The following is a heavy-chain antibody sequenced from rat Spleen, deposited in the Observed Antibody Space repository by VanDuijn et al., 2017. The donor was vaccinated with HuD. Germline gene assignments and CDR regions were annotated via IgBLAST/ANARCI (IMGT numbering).Heavy chain of an antibody. Sequence: EVQLVESDGGLVQPGRSLKLSCSASGFTFSDYYMAWVRQAPTKGLEWVATISYDGSNTYYRGSVKGRFTISRENARSTLYLQMDSLRSEDTATYYCVRLLGAPDWYFDFWGPGTMVTVSS. J-gene: IGHJ1*01. CDR2: ISYDGSNT. D-gene: IGHD5-1*01. CDR3: VRLLGAPDWYFDF. CDR1: GFTFSDYY. V-gene: IGHV5-29*01.